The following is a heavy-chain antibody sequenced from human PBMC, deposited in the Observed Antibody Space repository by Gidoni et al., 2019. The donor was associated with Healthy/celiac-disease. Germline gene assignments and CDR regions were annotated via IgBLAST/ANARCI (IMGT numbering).Heavy chain of an antibody. CDR1: GGSISSYY. CDR3: ARRGYGGNSGYRNYYYGMDV. D-gene: IGHD2-21*02. Sequence: QVQLQESGPGLVKPSETLSLTCTVSGGSISSYYWSWIRQPPGKGLEWFGYIYYSGSTNYNPSLKSRVTISVDTSKNQFSLKLSSVTAADTAVYYCARRGYGGNSGYRNYYYGMDVWGQGTTVTVSS. J-gene: IGHJ6*02. CDR2: IYYSGST. V-gene: IGHV4-59*08.